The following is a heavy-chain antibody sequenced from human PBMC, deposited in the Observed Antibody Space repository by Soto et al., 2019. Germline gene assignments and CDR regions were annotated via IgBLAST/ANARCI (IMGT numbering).Heavy chain of an antibody. CDR3: AREGSYYYDSSGYYYGWFGP. CDR2: IYYSGST. D-gene: IGHD3-22*01. J-gene: IGHJ5*02. CDR1: GGSIRSYY. V-gene: IGHV4-59*01. Sequence: PSETLSLTCTVSGGSIRSYYWSWIRQPPGKGLEWIGYIYYSGSTNYNPSLKSRVTISVDTSKNQFSLKLSSVTAADTAVYYCAREGSYYYDSSGYYYGWFGPWGQGTLVTVSS.